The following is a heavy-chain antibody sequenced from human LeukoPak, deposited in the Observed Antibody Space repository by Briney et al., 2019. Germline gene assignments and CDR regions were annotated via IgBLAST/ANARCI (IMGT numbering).Heavy chain of an antibody. D-gene: IGHD4/OR15-4a*01. CDR2: IFYSGST. J-gene: IGHJ6*02. CDR1: GGAISSSSYY. Sequence: SETLSLTCTVSGGAISSSSYYWGWIRQPPGKGLEWIGSIFYSGSTYYNPSLKSRVTISVDTSKNQFSLKLSSVTAADTAVYYCGRHQTMYYGMDVWGQGTTVNVSS. V-gene: IGHV4-39*01. CDR3: GRHQTMYYGMDV.